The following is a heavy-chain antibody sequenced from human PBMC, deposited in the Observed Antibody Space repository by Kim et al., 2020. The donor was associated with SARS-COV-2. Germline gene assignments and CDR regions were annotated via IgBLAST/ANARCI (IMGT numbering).Heavy chain of an antibody. J-gene: IGHJ5*02. V-gene: IGHV3-11*06. Sequence: KGRFTISRDNAKNSLYLQMNSLRAEDTAVYYCARGFEVYDILTGDNWFDPWGQGTLVTVSS. D-gene: IGHD3-9*01. CDR3: ARGFEVYDILTGDNWFDP.